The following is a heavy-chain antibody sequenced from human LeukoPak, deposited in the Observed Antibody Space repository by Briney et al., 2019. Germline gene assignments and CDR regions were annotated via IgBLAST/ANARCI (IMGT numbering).Heavy chain of an antibody. Sequence: RGSLRLSCVPAGFTSTSSTMHSVSPAPGKGRKWVASIWYDASRVYYADSVKGQFTISRDNSKNSLYLQMNSLRAEDTAVYYCASYYGSGLFDYWGQGTLVTVSS. D-gene: IGHD3-10*01. CDR3: ASYYGSGLFDY. J-gene: IGHJ4*02. V-gene: IGHV3-30*02. CDR1: GFTSTSST. CDR2: IWYDASRV.